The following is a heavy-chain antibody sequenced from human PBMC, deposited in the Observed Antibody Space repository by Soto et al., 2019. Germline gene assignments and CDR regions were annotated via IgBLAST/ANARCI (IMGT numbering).Heavy chain of an antibody. V-gene: IGHV3-74*01. CDR2: INSDGSST. CDR3: ARAQLGGYDPGLFDY. CDR1: GFTFSSYW. D-gene: IGHD5-12*01. J-gene: IGHJ4*02. Sequence: EVQLVESGGGLVQPGGSLRLSCAASGFTFSSYWMHWVRQAPGKGLVWVSRINSDGSSTSYADSVKGRFTISRDNAKNTLYLQMNRLRAEDTAVYYCARAQLGGYDPGLFDYWGQGTLVTVSS.